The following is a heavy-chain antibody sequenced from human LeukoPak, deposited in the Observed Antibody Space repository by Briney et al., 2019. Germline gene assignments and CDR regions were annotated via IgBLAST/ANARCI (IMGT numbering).Heavy chain of an antibody. Sequence: ASAKVSCKASGYMFTGYYMHWVRQAPGQGLEGMGWINPNSGGTNYAQKFQGRVTMTRDTSISTAYMELSSLRSDDTAVYYCARGYCSGDCFTLFDYWGQGTLVTVSS. CDR1: GYMFTGYY. D-gene: IGHD2-21*02. J-gene: IGHJ4*02. CDR3: ARGYCSGDCFTLFDY. V-gene: IGHV1-2*02. CDR2: INPNSGGT.